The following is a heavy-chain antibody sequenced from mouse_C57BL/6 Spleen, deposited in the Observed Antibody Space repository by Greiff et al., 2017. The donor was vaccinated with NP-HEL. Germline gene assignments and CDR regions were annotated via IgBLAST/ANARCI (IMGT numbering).Heavy chain of an antibody. J-gene: IGHJ3*01. CDR1: GYTFTDYY. D-gene: IGHD2-12*01. CDR3: ARGDYSNDGVFAY. CDR2: INPNNGGT. V-gene: IGHV1-26*01. Sequence: EVQLQQSGPELVKPGASVKISCKASGYTFTDYYMNWVKQSHGKSLEWIGDINPNNGGTSYNQKFKGKATLTVDKSSSTAYMELRSLTSEDSAVYYCARGDYSNDGVFAYWGQGTLVTVSA.